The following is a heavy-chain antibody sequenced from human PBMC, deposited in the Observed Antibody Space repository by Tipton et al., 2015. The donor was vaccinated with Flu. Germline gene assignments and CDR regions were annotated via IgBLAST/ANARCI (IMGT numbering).Heavy chain of an antibody. D-gene: IGHD1-1*01. CDR3: ATKDWNRSDWRHH. CDR1: GGSLSSFY. CDR2: INHSGTT. V-gene: IGHV4-34*01. J-gene: IGHJ5*02. Sequence: LRLSCTVSGGSLSSFYWSWIRQPPGKGLEWIGEINHSGTTNYSPSLKSRVTISVDTSKKQFSLKLSSVTAADTAVYYCATKDWNRSDWRHHWGQGTLVTVSS.